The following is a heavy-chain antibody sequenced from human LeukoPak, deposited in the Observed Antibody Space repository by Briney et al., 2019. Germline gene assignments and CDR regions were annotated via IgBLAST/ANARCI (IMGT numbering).Heavy chain of an antibody. J-gene: IGHJ4*02. CDR1: GFTFSSYS. Sequence: PGGSLRLSCAASGFTFSSYSMNWVRQAPGKGLEWVSSISSSSSYIYYADSVKGRFTISRDNAKNSPYLQMNSLRAEDTAVYYCARGPRGNWNPKMTYYFDYWGQGTLVTVSS. CDR3: ARGPRGNWNPKMTYYFDY. CDR2: ISSSSSYI. V-gene: IGHV3-21*01. D-gene: IGHD1-1*01.